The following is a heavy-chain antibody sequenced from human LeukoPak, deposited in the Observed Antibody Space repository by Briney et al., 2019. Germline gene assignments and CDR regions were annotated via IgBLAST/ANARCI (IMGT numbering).Heavy chain of an antibody. J-gene: IGHJ3*02. D-gene: IGHD3-22*01. CDR3: ARVWGYDSSGYFAFDI. V-gene: IGHV4-39*07. Sequence: SPSETLSLTCTVSGGSISSSSYYWGWIRQPPGKGLEWIGSIYYSGSTYYNPSLKSRVTISVDTSKNQFSLKLSSVTAADTAVYYCARVWGYDSSGYFAFDIWGQGTMVTVSS. CDR2: IYYSGST. CDR1: GGSISSSSYY.